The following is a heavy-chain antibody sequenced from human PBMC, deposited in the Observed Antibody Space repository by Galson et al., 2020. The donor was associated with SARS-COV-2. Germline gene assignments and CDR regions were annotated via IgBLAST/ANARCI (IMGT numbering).Heavy chain of an antibody. CDR2: VYYTGNT. D-gene: IGHD3-9*01. J-gene: IGHJ6*02. V-gene: IGHV4-61*01. CDR1: GGSVSSGSHF. CDR3: VRDGGRYFDSYSMDV. Sequence: ASETLSLTCTVSGGSVSSGSHFWSWIRQPPGKGLEYIGYVYYTGNTNYNPSLKSRVTISVDTSKNQFSLSLSSVTAADTAVYYCVRDGGRYFDSYSMDVWGQGTTVTVSS.